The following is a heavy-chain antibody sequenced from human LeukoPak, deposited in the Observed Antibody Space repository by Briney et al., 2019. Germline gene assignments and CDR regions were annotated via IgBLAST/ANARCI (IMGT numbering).Heavy chain of an antibody. J-gene: IGHJ2*01. CDR1: GGSFSGYY. Sequence: PSETLSLTCAVYGGSFSGYYWSWIRQPPGKGLEWIGEINHSGSTNYNPSLKSRVTISVDTSKNQFSLKLSSVTAADTAVYYCARGFDCYDSSGYYYNWYFDLWGRGTLVTVSS. D-gene: IGHD3-22*01. V-gene: IGHV4-34*01. CDR3: ARGFDCYDSSGYYYNWYFDL. CDR2: INHSGST.